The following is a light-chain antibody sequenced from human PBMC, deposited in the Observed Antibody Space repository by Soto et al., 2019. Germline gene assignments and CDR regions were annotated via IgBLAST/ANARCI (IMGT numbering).Light chain of an antibody. CDR3: QQYNDHPFA. V-gene: IGKV1-5*03. J-gene: IGKJ2*01. Sequence: DLQMSQSPSTLSASVGDRVSITCRASQTISTWLAWYQKKPGKAPKLLIYEASSLESGVPPRFSGSGSGTEFTLTISSLQPDDFATYYCQQYNDHPFAFGQGTKLEIK. CDR2: EAS. CDR1: QTISTW.